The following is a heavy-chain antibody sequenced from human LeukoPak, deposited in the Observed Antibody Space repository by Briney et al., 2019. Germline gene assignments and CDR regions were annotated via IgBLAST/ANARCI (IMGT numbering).Heavy chain of an antibody. J-gene: IGHJ6*02. CDR3: ARDRKYYDILTGYYHYGMDV. Sequence: PGGSLRLSCAASGFTFSSYSMNWVRQAPGKGLEWVSSISSGSSYIYYADSVKGRFTISRDNAKNSLYLQMNSLRAEDTAVYYCARDRKYYDILTGYYHYGMDVWGQGTTVTVSS. V-gene: IGHV3-21*01. CDR2: ISSGSSYI. CDR1: GFTFSSYS. D-gene: IGHD3-9*01.